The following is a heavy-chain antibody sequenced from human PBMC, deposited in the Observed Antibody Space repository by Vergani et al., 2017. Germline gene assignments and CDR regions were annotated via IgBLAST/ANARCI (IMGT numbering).Heavy chain of an antibody. Sequence: SVKGRFTISRDNSKNTLYLQMNSLRAEDTAVYYCAKDRNIVVVPAAMGAFDIWGQGTMVTVSS. D-gene: IGHD2-2*01. CDR3: AKDRNIVVVPAAMGAFDI. V-gene: IGHV3-30*02. J-gene: IGHJ3*02.